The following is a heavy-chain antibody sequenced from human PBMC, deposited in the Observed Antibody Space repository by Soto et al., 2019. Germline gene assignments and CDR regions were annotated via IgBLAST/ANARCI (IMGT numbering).Heavy chain of an antibody. V-gene: IGHV4-30-4*01. J-gene: IGHJ4*02. CDR2: IYYTGND. D-gene: IGHD3-22*01. Sequence: QVHLQESGPGLVKPSQTLSLSCTVSGDSISSPHYYWTWIRQPPGKGLEWVGYIYYTGNDFYNPALKSRVAMSVAPSTNEFALKLASVTDADTAVYFGGREPKENADSSPWKGGFDSWGPGTLVTVSS. CDR3: GREPKENADSSPWKGGFDS. CDR1: GDSISSPHYY.